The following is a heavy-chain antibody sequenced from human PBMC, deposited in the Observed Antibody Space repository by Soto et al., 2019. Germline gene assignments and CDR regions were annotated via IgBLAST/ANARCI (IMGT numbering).Heavy chain of an antibody. J-gene: IGHJ4*02. CDR3: AKVTATLNRLGYSSSWHYFDY. Sequence: GGSLRLSCAASGFTFSSYAMSWVRQAPGKGLEWVSAISGSGGSTYYADSVKGRFTISRDNSKNTLYLQMNSLRAEDTAVFYCAKVTATLNRLGYSSSWHYFDYWGQGTLVTVSS. V-gene: IGHV3-23*01. CDR1: GFTFSSYA. D-gene: IGHD6-13*01. CDR2: ISGSGGST.